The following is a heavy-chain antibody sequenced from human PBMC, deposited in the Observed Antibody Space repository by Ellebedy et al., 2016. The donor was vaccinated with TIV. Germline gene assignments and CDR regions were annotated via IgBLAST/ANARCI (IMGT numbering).Heavy chain of an antibody. CDR2: INHRGST. J-gene: IGHJ4*02. D-gene: IGHD3-22*01. CDR1: GGSISSSSYY. Sequence: MPGGSLRLSCTVPGGSISSSSYYWGWIRQPPGKGLEWIGEINHRGSTNYNPSLKSRITMSIDASKNQFSLKLSSVTAAGTAVYYCARDPRYYDTTGDYWGRGTLVTVSS. CDR3: ARDPRYYDTTGDY. V-gene: IGHV4-39*07.